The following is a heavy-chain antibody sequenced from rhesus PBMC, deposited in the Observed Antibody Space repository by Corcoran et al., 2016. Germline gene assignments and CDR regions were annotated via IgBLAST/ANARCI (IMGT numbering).Heavy chain of an antibody. CDR1: GFTFRGYG. V-gene: IGHV3-22*01. J-gene: IGHJ4*01. Sequence: EGQLVESGGGLVQPGGSLRLSCVVSGFTFRGYGFHWVRQAPGKGLRWVSAIETNGDTTLYTDSVKGRFSISRENAKNTLYLRMDSLKVEDTAVYYCARGASGAGDYWGQGVLVTVSS. CDR3: ARGASGAGDY. CDR2: IETNGDTT. D-gene: IGHD6-31*01.